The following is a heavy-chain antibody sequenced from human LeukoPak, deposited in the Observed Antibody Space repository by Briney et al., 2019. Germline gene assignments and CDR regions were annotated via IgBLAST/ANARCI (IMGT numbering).Heavy chain of an antibody. J-gene: IGHJ4*02. CDR3: ARADGSVAGPPSGH. D-gene: IGHD6-19*01. CDR1: GFTFSSYA. V-gene: IGHV3-30-3*01. CDR2: ISYDGSDK. Sequence: PGRSLRLSCAASGFTFSSYAMHWVRQAPGKGLEWVAIISYDGSDKYYADSVKGRLTISRDNSKSTLYLQMISLRTGDTAVYYCARADGSVAGPPSGHWGQGTLVTVSS.